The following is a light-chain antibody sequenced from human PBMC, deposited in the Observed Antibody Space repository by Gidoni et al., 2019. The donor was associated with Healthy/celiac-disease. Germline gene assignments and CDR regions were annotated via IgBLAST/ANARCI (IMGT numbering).Light chain of an antibody. CDR3: QQYNNRPPWT. CDR2: GAS. CDR1: QSVSSN. V-gene: IGKV3-15*01. J-gene: IGKJ1*01. Sequence: EIVMTQSPATLPVSPGERATLSCRASQSVSSNLAWYQQKPGQAPRLLIYGASTRANGIPARFSGSRSGTEFTLTISSLQSEDFAVYYCQQYNNRPPWTFGQGTKVEIK.